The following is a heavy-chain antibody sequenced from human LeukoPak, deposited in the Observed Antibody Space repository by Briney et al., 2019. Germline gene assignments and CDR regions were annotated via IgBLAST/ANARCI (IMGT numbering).Heavy chain of an antibody. D-gene: IGHD3-3*01. V-gene: IGHV1-18*01. CDR3: ARDKVVTIFGRAYYYMDV. J-gene: IGHJ6*03. CDR1: GYTFTSYG. Sequence: ASVKVSCKASGYTFTSYGISWVRQAPGQGLEWMGWISAYNGNTNYAQKLQGRVTMTTDTSTSTAYMELRSLRSEDTAVYYCARDKVVTIFGRAYYYMDVWGKGTTVTVSS. CDR2: ISAYNGNT.